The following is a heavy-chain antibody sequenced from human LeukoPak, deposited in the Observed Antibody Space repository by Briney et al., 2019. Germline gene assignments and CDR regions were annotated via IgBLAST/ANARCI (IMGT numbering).Heavy chain of an antibody. CDR2: ISSSGSTI. J-gene: IGHJ6*02. V-gene: IGHV3-11*01. CDR1: GFTSSDYY. CDR3: AREGGIAARPYYYYYGMDV. D-gene: IGHD6-6*01. Sequence: PGGSLRLSCAASGFTSSDYYMSWIRQAPGKGLEWVSYISSSGSTIYYADSVKGRFTISRDNAKNSLYLQMNSLRAEDTAVYYCAREGGIAARPYYYYYGMDVWAKGPRSPSP.